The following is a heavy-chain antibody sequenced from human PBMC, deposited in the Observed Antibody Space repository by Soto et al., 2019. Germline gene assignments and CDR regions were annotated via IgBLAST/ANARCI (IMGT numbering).Heavy chain of an antibody. CDR2: ISSSSSFI. J-gene: IGHJ4*02. CDR1: GFNLIAYT. D-gene: IGHD1-26*01. CDR3: AREGWELYFDS. V-gene: IGHV3-21*02. Sequence: EVQLVESGGGLVKPGGSLRLACEASGFNLIAYTMVWVRQGPGKGLEWLSSISSSSSFIYYADSMKGRLTVSRDNAKNSSYFELTKLRDEDTAVYYCAREGWELYFDSWGQGTLVTVSS.